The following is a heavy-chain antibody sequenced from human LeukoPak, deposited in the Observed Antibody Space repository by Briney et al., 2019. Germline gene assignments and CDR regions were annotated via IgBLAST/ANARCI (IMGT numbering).Heavy chain of an antibody. J-gene: IGHJ4*02. CDR2: IYTSGST. CDR3: ARDLNY. V-gene: IGHV4-61*02. Sequence: SQTLSLTCTVSGGSISSGSYYWSWIRQPAGKGLEWIGRIYTSGSTNYNPSLKSRVTISVDTSKNQFSLKLSSVTAADTAVYYCARDLNYWGQGILVTVSS. CDR1: GGSISSGSYY.